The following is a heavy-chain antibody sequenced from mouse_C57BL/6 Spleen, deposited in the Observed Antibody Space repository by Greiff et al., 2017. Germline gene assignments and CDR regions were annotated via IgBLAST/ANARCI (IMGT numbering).Heavy chain of an antibody. Sequence: VQLVESGAELVRPGASVKLSCKASGYTFTNYYINWVKQRPGQGLEWIARIYPGSGNTYYNEKFKGKATLTAEKSSSTAYMQVSSLTSEDSAVYFCARCPSWDYWGQGTSVTVSS. CDR3: ARCPSWDY. CDR2: IYPGSGNT. V-gene: IGHV1-76*01. J-gene: IGHJ4*01. CDR1: GYTFTNYY.